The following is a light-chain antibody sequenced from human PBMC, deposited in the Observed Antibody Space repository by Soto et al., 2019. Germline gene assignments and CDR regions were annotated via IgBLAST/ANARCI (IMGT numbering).Light chain of an antibody. CDR1: SSNIGNNY. Sequence: QSVLTQPPSVSAAPGQKVTISCSGSSSNIGNNYVSWYQQLPGTAPKLLIYENSKRPSGIPDRFSGSKSGTSATLGITGLQTGDEADYYCSSYAGSNNFLYVFGTGTKVTVL. CDR3: SSYAGSNNFLYV. V-gene: IGLV1-51*02. CDR2: ENS. J-gene: IGLJ1*01.